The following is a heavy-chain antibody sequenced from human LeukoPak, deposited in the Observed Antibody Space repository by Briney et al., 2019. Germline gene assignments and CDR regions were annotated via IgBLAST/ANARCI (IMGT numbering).Heavy chain of an antibody. D-gene: IGHD3-10*01. V-gene: IGHV3-30-3*01. CDR3: ARDPGREEDGDNAFDI. J-gene: IGHJ3*02. CDR1: GFTFSNAW. CDR2: ISYDGSNK. Sequence: GGSLRLSCAASGFTFSNAWMSWVRQAPGKGLEWVAVISYDGSNKYYADSVKGRFTISRDNSKNTLYLQMNSLRAEDTAVYYCARDPGREEDGDNAFDIWGQGTMVTVSS.